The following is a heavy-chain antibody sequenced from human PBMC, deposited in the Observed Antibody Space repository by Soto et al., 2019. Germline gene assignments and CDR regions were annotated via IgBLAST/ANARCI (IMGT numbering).Heavy chain of an antibody. J-gene: IGHJ6*02. CDR3: VMVDNYVTPTPQDV. Sequence: QVPLVQSGDEVKKPGASVKVSCKASGYIFVNYGIAWVRQAPGQGLEWMGWISPYTGNTHSASKVQGRLTMTTDTSTSTAYMDLGSLTSDYTAVYYCVMVDNYVTPTPQDVWGQGTTVTVSS. CDR2: ISPYTGNT. D-gene: IGHD3-16*01. CDR1: GYIFVNYG. V-gene: IGHV1-18*01.